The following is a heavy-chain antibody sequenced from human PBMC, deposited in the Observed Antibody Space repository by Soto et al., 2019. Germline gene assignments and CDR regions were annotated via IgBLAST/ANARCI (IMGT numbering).Heavy chain of an antibody. V-gene: IGHV3-30*18. CDR1: GFTFSSYG. D-gene: IGHD3-10*01. CDR3: AKDQDSYGSGVGATLDY. J-gene: IGHJ4*02. Sequence: GGSLRLSCAASGFTFSSYGMHWVRQAPGKGLEWVAVISYDGSNKYYADSVKGRFTISRDNSKNTLYLQMNSLRAEDTAVYYCAKDQDSYGSGVGATLDYWGQGTLVTVSS. CDR2: ISYDGSNK.